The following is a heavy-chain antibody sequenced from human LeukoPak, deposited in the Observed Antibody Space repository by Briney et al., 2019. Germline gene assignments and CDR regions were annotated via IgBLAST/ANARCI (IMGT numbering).Heavy chain of an antibody. D-gene: IGHD4-17*01. CDR3: ARDRHGDTGDWSFDL. CDR1: GFTFSSYW. J-gene: IGHJ2*01. V-gene: IGHV3-7*01. CDR2: INQDGSEK. Sequence: QPGGSLRLSCAASGFTFSSYWMGWVRQAPGKGLEWVANINQDGSEKYYVDSVKGRFTISRDNGRSSLFLQMNSLRVEDTAVYYCARDRHGDTGDWSFDLWGRGTLVTVSS.